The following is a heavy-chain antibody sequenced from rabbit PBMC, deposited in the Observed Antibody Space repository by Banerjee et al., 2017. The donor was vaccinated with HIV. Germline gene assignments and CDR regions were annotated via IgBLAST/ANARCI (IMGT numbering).Heavy chain of an antibody. V-gene: IGHV1S40*01. CDR2: INTGSGRT. D-gene: IGHD6-1*01. Sequence: QSLEESGGDLVKPGASLTLTCKASGLDFSSSYWICWVRQAPGKGLEWIGCINTGSGRTYYASWAKGRFTISKTSSTTVTLQMTSLTAADTATYFCARSAAGYGHAFNLWGPGTLVTVS. J-gene: IGHJ4*01. CDR1: GLDFSSSYW. CDR3: ARSAAGYGHAFNL.